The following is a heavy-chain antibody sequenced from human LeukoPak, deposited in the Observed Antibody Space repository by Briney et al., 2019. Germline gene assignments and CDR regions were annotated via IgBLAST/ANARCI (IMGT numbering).Heavy chain of an antibody. D-gene: IGHD5-24*01. V-gene: IGHV3-7*01. CDR1: GFTFSTYW. CDR2: INQDGSEN. J-gene: IGHJ4*02. Sequence: GGSLRLSCAGSGFTFSTYWMGWVRQAPGKGLEWVANINQDGSENHYVDSVKGRFTISRDNAKNSLCLQMTSLRVEDTAVYYCAKAVFNLAEMTTIKDYWGQGTLVTVSS. CDR3: AKAVFNLAEMTTIKDY.